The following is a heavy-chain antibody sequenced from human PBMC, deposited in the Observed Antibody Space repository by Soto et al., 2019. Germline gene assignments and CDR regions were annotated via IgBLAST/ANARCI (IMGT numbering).Heavy chain of an antibody. J-gene: IGHJ6*03. CDR2: INPNSGGT. Sequence: ASVKVSCKASGYTFTGYYMHWVRQAPGQGLEWMGWINPNSGGTNYAQKFQGWVTMTRDTSISTAYMELSRLRSDDTAVYYCARGPSHYDFWSGYYLSPQNAKYYYMDVWGKGTTVTVSS. V-gene: IGHV1-2*04. CDR1: GYTFTGYY. CDR3: ARGPSHYDFWSGYYLSPQNAKYYYMDV. D-gene: IGHD3-3*01.